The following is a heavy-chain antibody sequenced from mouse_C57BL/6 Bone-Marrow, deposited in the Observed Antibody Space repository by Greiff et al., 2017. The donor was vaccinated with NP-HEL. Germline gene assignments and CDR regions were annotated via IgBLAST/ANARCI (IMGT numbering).Heavy chain of an antibody. Sequence: VQLQQSGAELVKPGASVKISCKASGYTFTDYYINWVKQRPGQGLEWIGKIGPGNGSTYYNEKFKGKATLTADKSSSTAYMQLSGLTSEDSAVYFCARFSQYYDSSFVDWYFDVGGTGNTITVSS. D-gene: IGHD1-1*01. CDR1: GYTFTDYY. CDR3: ARFSQYYDSSFVDWYFDV. V-gene: IGHV1-77*01. CDR2: IGPGNGST. J-gene: IGHJ1*03.